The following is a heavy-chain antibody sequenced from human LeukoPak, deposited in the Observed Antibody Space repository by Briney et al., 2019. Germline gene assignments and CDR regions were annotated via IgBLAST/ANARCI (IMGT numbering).Heavy chain of an antibody. V-gene: IGHV4-34*01. Sequence: SETLSLTCAVYGGSFSGYYWSWIRQPPGKGLEWIGEINHSGSTNYNPSLNSRVTISVDTSKNQFSLKLSSVTAADTAVYYCARTSYGSGSYSDYWGQGTLVTVSS. CDR2: INHSGST. J-gene: IGHJ4*02. D-gene: IGHD3-10*01. CDR1: GGSFSGYY. CDR3: ARTSYGSGSYSDY.